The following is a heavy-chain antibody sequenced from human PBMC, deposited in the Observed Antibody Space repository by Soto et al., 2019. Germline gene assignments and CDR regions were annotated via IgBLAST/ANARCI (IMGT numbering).Heavy chain of an antibody. CDR2: INPNSGGT. Sequence: ASVKVSCKASGYTFTGYYMHWVRQAPGQGLEWMGWINPNSGGTNYAQKFQGWVTMTRDTSISTAYMELSRLRSDDTAVYYCAIAFQWDLGDYFDYWGQGTLVTVSS. J-gene: IGHJ4*02. V-gene: IGHV1-2*04. CDR1: GYTFTGYY. CDR3: AIAFQWDLGDYFDY. D-gene: IGHD1-26*01.